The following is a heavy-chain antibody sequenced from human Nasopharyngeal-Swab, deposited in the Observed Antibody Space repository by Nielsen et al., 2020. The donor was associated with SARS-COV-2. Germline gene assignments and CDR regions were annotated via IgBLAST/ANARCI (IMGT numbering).Heavy chain of an antibody. Sequence: GESLKISCAASGFTFSSYAMNWDRQAPGKGLEWVSTISGSGGSTYYADSVKGRFTISRDNSKNTLYLQMSSLRAEDTAVYYCANRMPTVGATRYYCFDSWGQGTLVTVSS. CDR2: ISGSGGST. CDR1: GFTFSSYA. J-gene: IGHJ4*02. V-gene: IGHV3-23*01. CDR3: ANRMPTVGATRYYCFDS. D-gene: IGHD1-26*01.